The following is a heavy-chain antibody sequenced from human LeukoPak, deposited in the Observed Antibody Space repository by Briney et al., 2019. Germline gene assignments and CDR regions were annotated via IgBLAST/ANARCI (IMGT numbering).Heavy chain of an antibody. CDR2: IYHSGGT. J-gene: IGHJ4*02. V-gene: IGHV4-38-2*01. D-gene: IGHD3-22*01. CDR1: DSSISSTSY. CDR3: ARNDSSGYFDY. Sequence: PSETLSLTCAVSDSSISSTSYWGWIRQPPAKGLEWLGGIYHSGGTLYNPSLKRRVTISVDTSKKQFSLKLTSVTAADTAVYYSARNDSSGYFDYWGQGTLVTVSS.